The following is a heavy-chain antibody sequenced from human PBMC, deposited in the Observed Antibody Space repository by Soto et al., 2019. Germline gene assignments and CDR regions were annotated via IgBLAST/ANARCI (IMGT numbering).Heavy chain of an antibody. Sequence: GGSLRLSCAASGFTFSSYGMHWVRQAPGKGLEWVAVIWYDGSNKYYADSVKGRFTISRDNSKNTLYLQMNSLRAEDTAVYYCASGRSFCWSGYPHPGFLYYWGQGTLVTVSS. CDR2: IWYDGSNK. CDR3: ASGRSFCWSGYPHPGFLYY. J-gene: IGHJ4*02. CDR1: GFTFSSYG. D-gene: IGHD3-3*01. V-gene: IGHV3-33*01.